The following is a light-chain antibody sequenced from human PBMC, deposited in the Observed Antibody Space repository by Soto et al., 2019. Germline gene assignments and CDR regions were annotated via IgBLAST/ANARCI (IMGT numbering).Light chain of an antibody. Sequence: DIVLTQTPLSLSVTPGQPASISCKSSQSLLHSDGKTYLFWYLQKTGQPPQLLIYEVSNRFSGVPARFSGSGSGTDFPLLISRVEAEDVGVYCCMQSRQFPPALSFGGGTKVEIK. CDR3: MQSRQFPPALS. J-gene: IGKJ4*01. CDR2: EVS. CDR1: QSLLHSDGKTY. V-gene: IGKV2D-29*01.